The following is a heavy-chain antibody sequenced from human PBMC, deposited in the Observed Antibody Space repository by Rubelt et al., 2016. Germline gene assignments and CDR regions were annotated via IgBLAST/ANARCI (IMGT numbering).Heavy chain of an antibody. Sequence: EVQLVESGGGVVRPGGSLRLSCAVSEFTVSSNYMSWVRQAPGKGLEWVSVIYSDGSTYYADSVKGRFTISRDNAKNTLYLQMSSLRAEDTAVCYCARDYCDGDSCPPFDYWGQGTLVAVSS. CDR1: EFTVSSNY. CDR3: ARDYCDGDSCPPFDY. CDR2: IYSDGST. J-gene: IGHJ4*02. D-gene: IGHD2-21*01. V-gene: IGHV3-66*01.